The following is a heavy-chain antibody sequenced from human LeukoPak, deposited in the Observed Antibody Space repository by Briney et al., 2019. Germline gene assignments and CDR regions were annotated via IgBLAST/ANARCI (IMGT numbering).Heavy chain of an antibody. V-gene: IGHV5-51*01. CDR2: IYPGDSDT. J-gene: IGHJ4*02. CDR1: GYTFTSYW. Sequence: GESLKISCKGSGYTFTSYWIGWVRQMPGKGLEWMGIIYPGDSDTRYSPSFQGQVTISADKSINTAYPQWSSLKASDSAMYYCARRAGYTSSWYYIDYWGQGTLVTVSS. D-gene: IGHD6-13*01. CDR3: ARRAGYTSSWYYIDY.